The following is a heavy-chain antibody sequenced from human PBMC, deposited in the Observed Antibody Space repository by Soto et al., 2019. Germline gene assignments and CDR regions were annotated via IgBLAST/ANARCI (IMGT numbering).Heavy chain of an antibody. CDR1: GGTFSSYA. J-gene: IGHJ3*02. Sequence: SVKVSCKASGGTFSSYAISWVRQAPGQGLEWMGGIIPIFGTANYAQKFQGRVTITADESTSTAYMELSSLRSEDTAVYYCARVVPAAMAAFDIWGQGTMVTVSS. V-gene: IGHV1-69*13. CDR3: ARVVPAAMAAFDI. CDR2: IIPIFGTA. D-gene: IGHD2-2*01.